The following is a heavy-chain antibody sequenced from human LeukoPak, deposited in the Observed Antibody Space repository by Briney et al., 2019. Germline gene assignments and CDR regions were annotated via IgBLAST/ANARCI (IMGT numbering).Heavy chain of an antibody. CDR2: MNPNSGNT. J-gene: IGHJ4*02. CDR1: GYTFTSYD. D-gene: IGHD1-26*01. V-gene: IGHV1-8*01. CDR3: ARMGSYTEFDY. Sequence: ASVTVSCKASGYTFTSYDINWVRQAPGQGLEWMGWMNPNSGNTVYAQKFQGRVTMTRNTSISTAYMELSSLRSEDTAVYYCARMGSYTEFDYWGQGTLVTVSS.